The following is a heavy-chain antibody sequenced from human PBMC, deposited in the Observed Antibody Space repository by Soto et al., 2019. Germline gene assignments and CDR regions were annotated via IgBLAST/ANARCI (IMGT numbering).Heavy chain of an antibody. CDR2: IYYRGST. CDR1: NYSVTTTSYY. J-gene: IGHJ4*02. V-gene: IGHV4-39*01. CDR3: ARGFEWLYFDY. Sequence: SETLSLTCTVSNYSVTTTSYYWGWIRQPPGKGLEWIGSIYYRGSTYYNPSLKSRVTMSADTSKNQFSLMLSSVTAADTAVYFCARGFEWLYFDYWGQGALLTVSS. D-gene: IGHD3-9*01.